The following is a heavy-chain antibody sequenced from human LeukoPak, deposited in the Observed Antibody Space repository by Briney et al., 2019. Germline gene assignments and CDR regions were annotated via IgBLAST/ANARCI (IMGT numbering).Heavy chain of an antibody. D-gene: IGHD3-10*01. CDR1: GYAFDSHG. CDR2: ISVYKTNA. CDR3: ARDEGKWFGESYDYYYGMDV. V-gene: IGHV1-18*04. J-gene: IGHJ6*02. Sequence: ASVKVSCKASGYAFDSHGISWVRQVPGQGLERMGWISVYKTNATYAEKFQDRVTMTTDTSTSTAYMELRRLTSDDTAVYYCARDEGKWFGESYDYYYGMDVWGQGTTVSVSS.